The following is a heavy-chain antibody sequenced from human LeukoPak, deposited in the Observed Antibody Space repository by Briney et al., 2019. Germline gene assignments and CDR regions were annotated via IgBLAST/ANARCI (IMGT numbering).Heavy chain of an antibody. J-gene: IGHJ5*02. D-gene: IGHD3-10*01. CDR3: ARCSDDYGSGTLGGFDP. Sequence: GGSLRLSCAASGFTFSSYEMNWVRQAPGKGLEWVSYISSSSSYTNYADSVKGRFTISRDNAKNSLYLQMNSLRAEDTAVYYCARCSDDYGSGTLGGFDPWGQGTLVTVSS. CDR2: ISSSSSYT. CDR1: GFTFSSYE. V-gene: IGHV3-48*03.